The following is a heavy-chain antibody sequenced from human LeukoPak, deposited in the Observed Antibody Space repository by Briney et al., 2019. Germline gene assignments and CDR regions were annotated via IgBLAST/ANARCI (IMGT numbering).Heavy chain of an antibody. Sequence: PGGSLRLSCAASGFTFSSSWMTWVRQAPGKGLEWVGHIKNKTNGGTTDYAAPVKGRFIISRDDSKNTLYLQMTSLRTEDTAVYYCARGFCNSASCYQGPFDFWGQGTLVTVSS. V-gene: IGHV3-15*01. CDR3: ARGFCNSASCYQGPFDF. J-gene: IGHJ4*02. CDR2: IKNKTNGGTT. CDR1: GFTFSSSW. D-gene: IGHD2-2*01.